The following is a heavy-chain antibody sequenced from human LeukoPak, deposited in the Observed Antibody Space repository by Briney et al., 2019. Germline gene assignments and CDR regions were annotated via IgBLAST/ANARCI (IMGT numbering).Heavy chain of an antibody. CDR1: GGSFSGYY. CDR2: INHSGST. D-gene: IGHD6-13*01. Sequence: SETLSLTCAVYGGSFSGYYWSWIRQPPGKGLEWIGEINHSGSTNYNPSLKSRVTISVDTSKNQFSLKLSSVTAADAAVYYCARIYSSRRYYYYYMDVWGKGTTVTVSS. V-gene: IGHV4-34*01. J-gene: IGHJ6*03. CDR3: ARIYSSRRYYYYYMDV.